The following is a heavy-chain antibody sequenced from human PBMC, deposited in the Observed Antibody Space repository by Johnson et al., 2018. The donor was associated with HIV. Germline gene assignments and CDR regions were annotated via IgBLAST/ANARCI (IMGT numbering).Heavy chain of an antibody. CDR3: ARDLGTRGWDDAFDI. CDR1: GFTFSSYW. CDR2: IKQDGSEK. V-gene: IGHV3-7*01. Sequence: VQLVESGGGLVQPGGSLRLSCAASGFTFSSYWMSWVRQAPGKGLEWVANIKQDGSEKYYVDSVKGRFTISRDNAKNSLYLQMNSLRAEETAVYYCARDLGTRGWDDAFDIWGQGTMVTVSS. D-gene: IGHD3-16*01. J-gene: IGHJ3*02.